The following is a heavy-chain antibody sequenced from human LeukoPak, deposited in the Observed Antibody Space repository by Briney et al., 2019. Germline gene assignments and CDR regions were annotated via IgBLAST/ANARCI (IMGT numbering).Heavy chain of an antibody. CDR2: IIPIFGTA. V-gene: IGHV1-69*13. CDR3: ARGQRSVDAFDI. J-gene: IGHJ3*02. Sequence: ASVKVSCKASGGTFSSNAISWVRQAPGQGLEWMGGIIPIFGTANYAQKFQGRVTITADESTSTAYMELSSLRSEDTAVYYCARGQRSVDAFDIWGQGTMVTVSS. CDR1: GGTFSSNA. D-gene: IGHD5-12*01.